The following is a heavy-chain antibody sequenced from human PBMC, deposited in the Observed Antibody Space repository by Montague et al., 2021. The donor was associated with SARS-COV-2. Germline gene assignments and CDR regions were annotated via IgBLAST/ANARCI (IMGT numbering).Heavy chain of an antibody. CDR1: VGCFSGDT. J-gene: IGHJ4*02. D-gene: IGHD3-9*01. V-gene: IGHV4-34*01. CDR3: ARAPDYDILTGDLTEGFDF. Sequence: SETLSLTCAGDVGCFSGDTWSWIGRAPVRALECSWASNQSGSTNFNPSLKSRLTISVDTSKSQFSLKVSSVTAADTAVYFCARAPDYDILTGDLTEGFDFWGQGTLVTVSS. CDR2: SNQSGST.